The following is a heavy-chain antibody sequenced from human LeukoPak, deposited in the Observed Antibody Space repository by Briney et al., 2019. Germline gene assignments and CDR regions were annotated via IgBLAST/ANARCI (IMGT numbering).Heavy chain of an antibody. D-gene: IGHD3-22*01. V-gene: IGHV3-48*03. J-gene: IGHJ3*02. Sequence: PGGSLRLSCAASGFTFSSYEMNWVRQAPGKGLEWVSYIGTSDSSTYYADSVKGRFTISRDNAKNSLYLQMNSLRAEDTAVYYCARYGDSSVYYSADAFDIWGRGTMVTVSS. CDR3: ARYGDSSVYYSADAFDI. CDR2: IGTSDSST. CDR1: GFTFSSYE.